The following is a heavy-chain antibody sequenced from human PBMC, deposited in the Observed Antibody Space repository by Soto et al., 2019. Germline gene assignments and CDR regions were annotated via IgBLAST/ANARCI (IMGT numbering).Heavy chain of an antibody. CDR2: INPNSGGT. Sequence: ASVKVSCKASGYTFTGYYMHWVRQAPGQGLEWMGWINPNSGGTNYAQKFQGWVTMTRDTSISTAYMELSSLRSDDTAVYYCARDSKMYNWNYPDALDISGQGSMVTVSS. D-gene: IGHD1-7*01. CDR3: ARDSKMYNWNYPDALDI. V-gene: IGHV1-2*04. J-gene: IGHJ3*02. CDR1: GYTFTGYY.